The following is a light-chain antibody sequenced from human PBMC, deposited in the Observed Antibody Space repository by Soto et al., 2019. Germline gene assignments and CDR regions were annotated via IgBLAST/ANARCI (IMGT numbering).Light chain of an antibody. CDR2: GIS. CDR1: QSVSSS. V-gene: IGKV3-15*01. Sequence: EIVMTQSPATLSVSPGERATLSCRASQSVSSSLAWYQQKPGQAPRLLIYGISTRATGLPGRFSGSGSGTEFTLTISSLQSVDLAVYYCQQHNNWPLTFGGGTKVEIK. CDR3: QQHNNWPLT. J-gene: IGKJ4*01.